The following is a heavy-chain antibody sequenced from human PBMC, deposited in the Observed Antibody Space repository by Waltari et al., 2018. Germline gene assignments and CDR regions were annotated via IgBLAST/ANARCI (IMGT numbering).Heavy chain of an antibody. CDR1: GFTFITYA. J-gene: IGHJ4*02. D-gene: IGHD4-17*01. Sequence: EVQLLESGGGSVQPGGSLRLSCAASGFTFITYALTWGRQAPGKGLEWVSLLYSDGTTYYADSVKGRFSVSRDNXKNTLYLQMNSLRVEDTAIYYCANRGLDYGDQXKDYWGQGTXVTXSS. V-gene: IGHV3-23*03. CDR2: LYSDGTT. CDR3: ANRGLDYGDQXKDY.